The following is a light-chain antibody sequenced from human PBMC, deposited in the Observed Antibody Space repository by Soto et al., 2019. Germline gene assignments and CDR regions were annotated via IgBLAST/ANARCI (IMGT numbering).Light chain of an antibody. CDR1: QSISSY. J-gene: IGKJ2*01. CDR3: QQSFSTPPT. CDR2: AAS. V-gene: IGKV1-39*01. Sequence: DIQMTQSPSSLSASVGDRVTITCRASQSISSYLNWYQQKPGKAPKLLIYAASSLQSGVPSRFNGSGTTTDFTLTIASLQPEDFATYFCQQSFSTPPTFGQGTKVDIK.